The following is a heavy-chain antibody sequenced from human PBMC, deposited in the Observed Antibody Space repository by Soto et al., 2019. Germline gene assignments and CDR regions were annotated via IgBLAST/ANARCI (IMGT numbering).Heavy chain of an antibody. D-gene: IGHD4-17*01. J-gene: IGHJ5*02. Sequence: PSETLSLTCTVSGGTIISSSYYWGWIRKPPGKGLEWSGSIYYSGSTYYNPSLKSRVTISVDTSKNQFSLKLSSVTAADTAVYYCARPYGEGQDGWFDPWGQGTLVTVSS. CDR1: GGTIISSSYY. CDR3: ARPYGEGQDGWFDP. CDR2: IYYSGST. V-gene: IGHV4-39*01.